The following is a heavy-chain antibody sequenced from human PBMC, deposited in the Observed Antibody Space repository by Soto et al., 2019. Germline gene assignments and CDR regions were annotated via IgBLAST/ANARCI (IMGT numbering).Heavy chain of an antibody. J-gene: IGHJ5*02. D-gene: IGHD2-15*01. Sequence: SETLSLTCTVSGGSVSSGSYYWSWIRQPPGKGLEWIGYIYYSGSTNYNPSLKSRVTISVDTSKNQFSLKLSSVTAADTAVYYCARSRGYCSGGSCYSGGDNWFDPWGQGTLVTVSS. CDR1: GGSVSSGSYY. V-gene: IGHV4-61*01. CDR3: ARSRGYCSGGSCYSGGDNWFDP. CDR2: IYYSGST.